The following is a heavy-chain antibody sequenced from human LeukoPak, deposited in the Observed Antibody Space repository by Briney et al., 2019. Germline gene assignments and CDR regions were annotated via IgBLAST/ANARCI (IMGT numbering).Heavy chain of an antibody. D-gene: IGHD4-17*01. CDR1: GFTFNSYV. CDR3: AKDADYGDYPYYGMDV. CDR2: ISGSGGST. V-gene: IGHV3-23*01. Sequence: GGSLRLSCAASGFTFNSYVVSWVRQAAGKGLEWVSAISGSGGSTYYADSVKGRFTISRDNSKNTLYLQMNSLRAEDTAVYYCAKDADYGDYPYYGMDVWGQGTTVTVSS. J-gene: IGHJ6*02.